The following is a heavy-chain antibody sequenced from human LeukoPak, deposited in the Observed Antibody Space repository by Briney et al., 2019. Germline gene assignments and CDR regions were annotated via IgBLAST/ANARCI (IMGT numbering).Heavy chain of an antibody. V-gene: IGHV3-30-3*01. J-gene: IGHJ4*02. CDR2: ISYDGSNK. CDR1: GFTFSSYA. D-gene: IGHD5-24*01. Sequence: SGGSLRLSCAASGFTFSSYAMHWVRQAPGKGLEWVAVISYDGSNKYYADSVKGRFTISRDNSKNTMSLEMNSLRVEDTAVYYCAKDYVSGDGYWDFDYWGQGTLVTVSS. CDR3: AKDYVSGDGYWDFDY.